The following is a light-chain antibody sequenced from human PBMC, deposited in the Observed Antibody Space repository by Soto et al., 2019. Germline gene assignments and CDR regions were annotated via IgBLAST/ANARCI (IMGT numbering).Light chain of an antibody. Sequence: DTRANLSLSMLPGSVNDRVTITCRASQTISSWLAWYQQKPGKAPKLLIYKASTLKSGVPSRFSGSGSGTEFTLTISSLQPDDFATYYCQHYNSYSEAFGQGTKVDIK. CDR2: KAS. CDR3: QHYNSYSEA. V-gene: IGKV1-5*03. CDR1: QTISSW. J-gene: IGKJ1*01.